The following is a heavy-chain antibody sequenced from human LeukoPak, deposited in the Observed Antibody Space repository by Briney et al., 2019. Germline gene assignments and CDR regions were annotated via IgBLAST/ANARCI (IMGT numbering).Heavy chain of an antibody. V-gene: IGHV1-24*01. D-gene: IGHD3-22*01. CDR1: GYTLSQLS. J-gene: IGHJ4*02. CDR2: FDPEDGET. CDR3: AATPTMTMRVVNILRFDS. Sequence: ASVKVSCKGSGYTLSQLSIHWVRQAPGKGLEWMGGFDPEDGETIYAQKFQGRVTMTEDTSTDTAYMDLRSLRPDDTAVYYCAATPTMTMRVVNILRFDSWGQGTLITVSS.